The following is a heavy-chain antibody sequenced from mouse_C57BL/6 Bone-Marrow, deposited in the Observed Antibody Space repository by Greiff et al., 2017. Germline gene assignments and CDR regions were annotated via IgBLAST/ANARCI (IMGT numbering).Heavy chain of an antibody. CDR1: GYAFTNYL. CDR2: FNPGSGGT. Sequence: QVQLKESGADLVRPGPSLKVSCHASGYAFTNYLIEWLKQRPGQGLEWIGVFNPGSGGTNYNAKFTGPATLTAANSSSTAYMQLSSLTSEDSAVYYCARTGYYTYAMDYWGQGTSVTVSS. J-gene: IGHJ4*01. V-gene: IGHV1-54*01. CDR3: ARTGYYTYAMDY. D-gene: IGHD2-3*01.